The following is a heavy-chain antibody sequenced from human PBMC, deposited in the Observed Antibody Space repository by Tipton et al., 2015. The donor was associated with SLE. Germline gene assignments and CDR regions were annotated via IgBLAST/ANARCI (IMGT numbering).Heavy chain of an antibody. CDR3: VRDEPVHSDYFYYYGMDV. CDR1: GFTFSSFA. J-gene: IGHJ6*02. Sequence: SLRLSCAASGFTFSSFAMTWVRQAPGKGLEWVSVIYSGGRIHYGDSVKGRFTISGDNSKNTLYLQMDGLRAEDTAVYYCVRDEPVHSDYFYYYGMDVWGQGTKVTVSS. CDR2: IYSGGRI. D-gene: IGHD4-11*01. V-gene: IGHV3-23*03.